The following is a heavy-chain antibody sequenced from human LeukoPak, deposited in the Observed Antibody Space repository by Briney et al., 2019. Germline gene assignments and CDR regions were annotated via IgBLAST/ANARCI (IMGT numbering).Heavy chain of an antibody. V-gene: IGHV3-23*01. CDR1: GFTFSSYA. D-gene: IGHD3-22*01. CDR3: AKGPEFYYDSSGRNYFDY. Sequence: GGSLRLSCAASGFTFSSYAMTWVRQAPGKGLEWVSGISGSGGSTDYADSVKGRLTISRDNSKNTLYLQMNSLRAEDTAEYYCAKGPEFYYDSSGRNYFDYWGQGTLVTVSS. CDR2: ISGSGGST. J-gene: IGHJ4*02.